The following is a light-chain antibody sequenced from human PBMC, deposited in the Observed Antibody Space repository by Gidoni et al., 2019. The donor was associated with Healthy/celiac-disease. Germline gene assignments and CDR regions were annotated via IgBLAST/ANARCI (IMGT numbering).Light chain of an antibody. CDR1: QGISSY. V-gene: IGKV1-9*01. Sequence: DIQLTQSPSFLSASVGDRVTITCWASQGISSYLAWYQQKPGKAPKLLIYAASTLQSGVPSRFSGSGSGTEFTLTISSLQPEDFATYSCQQLNSYPITFXPXTRLEIK. CDR3: QQLNSYPIT. CDR2: AAS. J-gene: IGKJ5*01.